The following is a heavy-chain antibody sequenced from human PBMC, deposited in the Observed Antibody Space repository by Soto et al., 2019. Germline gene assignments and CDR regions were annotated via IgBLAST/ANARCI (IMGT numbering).Heavy chain of an antibody. CDR1: GFTFNIYA. J-gene: IGHJ4*02. V-gene: IGHV3-23*01. Sequence: EVQLLESGGDLIQPGRSLRLSCAASGFTFNIYAMAWVRQAPGKGLEWVSAISRYGDFTYYADSVEGRFTISRDNSKNTLYLQMNSLRAEDTALYYCAKDRYLDHDSRGYLFDNWGQGTLVTVSS. D-gene: IGHD3-22*01. CDR2: ISRYGDFT. CDR3: AKDRYLDHDSRGYLFDN.